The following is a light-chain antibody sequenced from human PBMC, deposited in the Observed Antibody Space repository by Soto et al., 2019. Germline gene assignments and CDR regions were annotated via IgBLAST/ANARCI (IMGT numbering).Light chain of an antibody. Sequence: QSVLTQPPSASGSTGQSVTIPCAGTSSDVGGYNSVSWYQQHPGKAPKLMIYEVNKRPSGVPDRFSGSKSGNTASLTVSGLQAEDEADYYCSSYADSNNLVFGGGTKVTVL. V-gene: IGLV2-8*01. CDR3: SSYADSNNLV. CDR1: SSDVGGYNS. CDR2: EVN. J-gene: IGLJ3*02.